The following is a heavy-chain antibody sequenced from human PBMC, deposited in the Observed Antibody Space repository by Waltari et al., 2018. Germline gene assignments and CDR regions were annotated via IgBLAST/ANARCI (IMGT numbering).Heavy chain of an antibody. Sequence: QVQLQESGPGLVKPSETLSLTCDVSGGSISSNYWSWLRQPPGKGLEWIGRIYGSGGSTDYNPSLKSRVTISTDTSKNQFSLKLNSVTAADTAVYYCARARSCCSCDYWGQGVLVTVSS. V-gene: IGHV4-4*07. CDR3: ARARSCCSCDY. CDR2: IYGSGGST. D-gene: IGHD2-15*01. J-gene: IGHJ4*02. CDR1: GGSISSNY.